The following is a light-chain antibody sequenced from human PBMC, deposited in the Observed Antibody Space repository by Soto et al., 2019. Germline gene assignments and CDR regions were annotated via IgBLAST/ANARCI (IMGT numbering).Light chain of an antibody. CDR1: QSLLHSNGYNX. CDR3: MQALQTPGT. V-gene: IGKV2-28*01. J-gene: IGKJ3*01. Sequence: DIVMTQSPLSLPVTPGEPASISCRSSQSLLHSNGYNXLDWYLQKPGQSSQLLIYLGSNRASGVPDRFSGSGSGTDFTLKISRVEAEDVGIYYCMQALQTPGTFGPGTEVDIK. CDR2: LGS.